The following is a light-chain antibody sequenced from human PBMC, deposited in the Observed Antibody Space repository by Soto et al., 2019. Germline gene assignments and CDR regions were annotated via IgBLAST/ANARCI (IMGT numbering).Light chain of an antibody. CDR1: RSVRSN. J-gene: IGKJ1*01. CDR3: QQYNNAASWT. Sequence: VREAQGKRVLFGGGRITLYCKASRSVRSNLAWYQQKPGQAPRLLIYIASTRAAGIPARFSGSGSGTAFTLAMRCLQSEESAIHFCQQYNNAASWTFGQGTKVDIK. CDR2: IAS. V-gene: IGKV3-15*01.